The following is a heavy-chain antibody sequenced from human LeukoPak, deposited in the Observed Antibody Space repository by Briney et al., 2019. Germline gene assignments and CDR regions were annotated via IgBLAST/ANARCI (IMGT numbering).Heavy chain of an antibody. CDR1: GYTFTDYY. D-gene: IGHD3-22*01. V-gene: IGHV1-69-2*01. CDR2: VDPEDGET. Sequence: ATVKISCKVSGYTFTDYYMHWVQQAPGKGLEWMGLVDPEDGETIYAEKFQGRVTITADTSTDTAYMELSSLRSEDTAVYYCATVSTVHFSSSGYSVDWFDPWGQGTLVTVSS. CDR3: ATVSTVHFSSSGYSVDWFDP. J-gene: IGHJ5*02.